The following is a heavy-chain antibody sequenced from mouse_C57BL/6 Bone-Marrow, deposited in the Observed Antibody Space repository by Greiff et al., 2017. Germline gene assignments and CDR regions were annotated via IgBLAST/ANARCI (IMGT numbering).Heavy chain of an antibody. CDR3: ASLYYDYDGFAY. D-gene: IGHD2-4*01. J-gene: IGHJ3*01. CDR2: INPSSGYT. V-gene: IGHV1-4*01. Sequence: VQLQQSGAELVRPGASVKMSCKASGYTFTSYTMHWVKQRPGQGLEWIGYINPSSGYTKYNQKFKDKATLTADKSSSTAYMQLSSLTSEDSAVYYCASLYYDYDGFAYWGQGTLVTVSA. CDR1: GYTFTSYT.